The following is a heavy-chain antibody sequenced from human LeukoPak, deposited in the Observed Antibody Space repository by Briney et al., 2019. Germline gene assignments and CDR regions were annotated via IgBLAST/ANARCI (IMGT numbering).Heavy chain of an antibody. CDR1: GFTFSSYA. V-gene: IGHV3-15*01. J-gene: IGHJ4*02. CDR3: TTRISRDGYNWAYDY. Sequence: GGSLRLSCAASGFTFSSYAMSWVRQAPGKGLEWVSRIKSKTDDGTTDYAAPVKGRFTISRDDSKNTLYLQMNSLKTEDTAFYYCTTRISRDGYNWAYDYWGQGTLVTVSS. CDR2: IKSKTDDGTT. D-gene: IGHD5-24*01.